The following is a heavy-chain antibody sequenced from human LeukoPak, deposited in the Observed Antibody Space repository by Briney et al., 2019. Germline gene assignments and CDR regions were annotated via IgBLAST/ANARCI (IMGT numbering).Heavy chain of an antibody. CDR2: ITSGGST. D-gene: IGHD6-13*01. Sequence: PGGSLRLSCAASGFTVSNYAMSWVRQAPGKGLEWVSTITSGGSTYYADSVRGRFTISRDTSKNTLYLQMNSLRAEDTALYYCAKDLGPYSSTPDYWGQGTLVTVSS. J-gene: IGHJ4*02. CDR3: AKDLGPYSSTPDY. V-gene: IGHV3-23*01. CDR1: GFTVSNYA.